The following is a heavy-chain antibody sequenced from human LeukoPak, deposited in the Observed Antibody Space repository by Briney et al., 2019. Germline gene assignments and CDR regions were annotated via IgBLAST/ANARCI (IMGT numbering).Heavy chain of an antibody. D-gene: IGHD2-15*01. CDR2: ISSSSTTI. J-gene: IGHJ3*02. CDR1: GFPFSSYS. Sequence: GGSLRLSCAASGFPFSSYSMNWFRQAPGKGLEWVSYISSSSTTIYYADSVKGRFTISRDNAQNSLYLQMNSLIAEDTAVYYCARKERAYCSGGSCYFAFDIWGQGTMVTVSS. V-gene: IGHV3-48*01. CDR3: ARKERAYCSGGSCYFAFDI.